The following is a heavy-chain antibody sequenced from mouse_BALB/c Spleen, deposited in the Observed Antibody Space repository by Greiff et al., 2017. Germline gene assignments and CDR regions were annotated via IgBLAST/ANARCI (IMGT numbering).Heavy chain of an antibody. J-gene: IGHJ1*01. CDR2: ISYSGST. V-gene: IGHV3-8*02. D-gene: IGHD1-1*01. Sequence: VQLQQSGPSLVKPSQTLSLTCSVTGDSITSGYWNWIRKFPGNKLEYMGYISYSGSTYYNPSLKSRISITRDTSKNQYYLQLNSVTTEDTATYYCARYSYGSSWYFDVWGAGTTVTVAS. CDR3: ARYSYGSSWYFDV. CDR1: GDSITSGY.